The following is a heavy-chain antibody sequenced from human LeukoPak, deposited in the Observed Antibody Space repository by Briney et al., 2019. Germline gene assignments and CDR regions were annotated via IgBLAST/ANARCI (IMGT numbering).Heavy chain of an antibody. Sequence: PSETLSLTCSVYGGSFSGHYWSWIRKPPGKGLEWIGEINHSGSTNYNPSLKSRVTISVDMSKNQLKLSSVTAADTAVYYCARGDYDVLTGYYSPFDYWGQGTLVTVSS. CDR2: INHSGST. D-gene: IGHD3-9*01. CDR1: GGSFSGHY. V-gene: IGHV4-34*01. CDR3: ARGDYDVLTGYYSPFDY. J-gene: IGHJ4*02.